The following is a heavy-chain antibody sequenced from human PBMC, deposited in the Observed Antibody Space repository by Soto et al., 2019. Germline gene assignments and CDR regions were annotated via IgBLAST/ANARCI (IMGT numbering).Heavy chain of an antibody. CDR3: ARCEGSGYSSGWYFGNYYYYYMDV. J-gene: IGHJ6*03. V-gene: IGHV1-18*01. D-gene: IGHD6-19*01. Sequence: ASVKVSCKASGYTFTSYGISWVRQAPGQGLEWMGWISAYNSNTNYAQKHQGRVTMTTDTSTSTAYMELRSLRSDDTAVYYCARCEGSGYSSGWYFGNYYYYYMDVWGKGTTVTAP. CDR1: GYTFTSYG. CDR2: ISAYNSNT.